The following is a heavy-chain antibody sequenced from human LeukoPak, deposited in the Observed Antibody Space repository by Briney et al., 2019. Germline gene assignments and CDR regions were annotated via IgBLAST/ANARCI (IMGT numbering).Heavy chain of an antibody. J-gene: IGHJ4*02. Sequence: GGSLRLPCAASGFTFSSYAMSLVRQAPGKGLEWVSAISGSGGSTYYADSVKGRFTISRDNSKNTLYLQMNSLRAEDTAVYYCAIADRYYFDYWGQGTLVTVSS. CDR1: GFTFSSYA. CDR2: ISGSGGST. V-gene: IGHV3-23*01. CDR3: AIADRYYFDY. D-gene: IGHD1-14*01.